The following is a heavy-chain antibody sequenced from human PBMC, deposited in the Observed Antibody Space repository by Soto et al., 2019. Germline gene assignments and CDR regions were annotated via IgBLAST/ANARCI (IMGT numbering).Heavy chain of an antibody. J-gene: IGHJ3*01. CDR2: VSYHGSEK. D-gene: IGHD6-19*01. V-gene: IGHV3-30-3*01. CDR3: ARVKTGRSGWYDAFDL. Sequence: PGGSLRLSCAASGFTFSSYAMHWVRQAPGKGLEWVAVVSYHGSEKYYADSVKGRFTISKDNSENTLYLQMNSLRTEDTAVHYCARVKTGRSGWYDAFDLWGQGTMVPVSS. CDR1: GFTFSSYA.